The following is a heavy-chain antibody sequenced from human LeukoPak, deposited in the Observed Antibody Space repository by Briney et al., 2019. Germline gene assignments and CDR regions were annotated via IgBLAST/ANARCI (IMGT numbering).Heavy chain of an antibody. CDR3: ATDIVLVPTANTGFDY. V-gene: IGHV3-23*01. D-gene: IGHD2-2*01. CDR2: ISGSGGST. Sequence: GGSLRLSCAASGFTFSGYAMSWVRQAPGKGLEWVSAISGSGGSTYYADPVKGRFTISRDNSKNTLYLQMNSLRAEDTAVYYCATDIVLVPTANTGFDYWGQGTLVTVSS. J-gene: IGHJ4*02. CDR1: GFTFSGYA.